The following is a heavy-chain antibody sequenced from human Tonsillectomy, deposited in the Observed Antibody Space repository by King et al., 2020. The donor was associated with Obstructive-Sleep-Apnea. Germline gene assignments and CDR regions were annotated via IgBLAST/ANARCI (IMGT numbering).Heavy chain of an antibody. CDR2: ISAYNGNT. CDR3: ARDLLIPGCSGGSCSNWFDP. V-gene: IGHV1-18*01. J-gene: IGHJ5*02. CDR1: GYTFTIYG. Sequence: QLVQSGAEVKKPGASVNVSCNASGYTFTIYGISWVRQAPGHGLEWMGWISAYNGNTNYAQKHQGSVTMTTETSTSTAYMELRSLRSDETAVYYCARDLLIPGCSGGSCSNWFDPWGQGTLVTVSS. D-gene: IGHD2-15*01.